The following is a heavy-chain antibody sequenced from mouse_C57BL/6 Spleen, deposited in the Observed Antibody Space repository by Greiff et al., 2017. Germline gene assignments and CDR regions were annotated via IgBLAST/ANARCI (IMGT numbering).Heavy chain of an antibody. CDR2: IYPGDGDT. V-gene: IGHV1-80*01. D-gene: IGHD1-1*01. CDR1: GYAFSSYW. Sequence: VKVVESGAELVKPGASVKISCKASGYAFSSYWMNWVKQRPGKGLEWIGQIYPGDGDTNYNGKFKGKATLTADKSSSTAYMQLSSLTSEDSAVYFCAIYYGSSYDWFAYWGQGTLVTVSA. CDR3: AIYYGSSYDWFAY. J-gene: IGHJ3*01.